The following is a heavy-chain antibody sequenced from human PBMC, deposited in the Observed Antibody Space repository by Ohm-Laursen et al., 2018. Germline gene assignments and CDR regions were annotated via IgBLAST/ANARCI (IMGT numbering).Heavy chain of an antibody. CDR3: AKGTTDVDY. D-gene: IGHD1-1*01. CDR2: ISVSGSST. J-gene: IGHJ4*02. V-gene: IGHV3-23*01. Sequence: SPRLSCTASGFTFSTYPMHWVRQGPGKGLEWVSGISVSGSSTDYADSVKGRFTISRDNSKNTLYLQMNSLRAEDTAVYYCAKGTTDVDYWGQGTLVTVSS. CDR1: GFTFSTYP.